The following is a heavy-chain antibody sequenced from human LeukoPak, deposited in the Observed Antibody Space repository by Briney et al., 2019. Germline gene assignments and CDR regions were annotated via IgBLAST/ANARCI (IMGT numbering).Heavy chain of an antibody. CDR1: GGTFISYA. D-gene: IGHD2-15*01. V-gene: IGHV1-69*13. CDR2: IIPIFGTA. Sequence: SVKVSCKASGGTFISYAISWVRQAPGQGLEWMGGIIPIFGTANYAQKFQGRVTITADESTSTAYMELSSLRSEDTAVYYCARGCSGGSCYSSYYYYGMDVWGQGTTVTVSS. J-gene: IGHJ6*02. CDR3: ARGCSGGSCYSSYYYYGMDV.